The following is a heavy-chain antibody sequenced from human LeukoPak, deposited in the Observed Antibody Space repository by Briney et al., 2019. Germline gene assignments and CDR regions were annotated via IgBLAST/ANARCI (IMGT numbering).Heavy chain of an antibody. CDR2: IYYTDS. J-gene: IGHJ4*02. D-gene: IGHD5-12*01. CDR3: ASHSGGYAY. V-gene: IGHV4-30-4*07. CDR1: GGSFSDYS. Sequence: SETLSLTCAVYGGSFSDYSWSWIRQPPGKGLEWIGYIYYTDSYYNPSLKSRVTISLDTSKNQFSLKLNSVTAADTAVYYCASHSGGYAYWGQGTLVTVSS.